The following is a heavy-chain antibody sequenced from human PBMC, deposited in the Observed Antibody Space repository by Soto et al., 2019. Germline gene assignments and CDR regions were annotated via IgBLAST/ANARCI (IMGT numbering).Heavy chain of an antibody. CDR3: TLQDVLLWFGELLGAFDI. J-gene: IGHJ3*02. CDR1: GFTFSNAW. Sequence: GGSLRLSCAASGFTFSNAWMNWVRQAPGKGLEWVGRIKSKTDGGTTDYAAPVKGRFTISRDDSKNTLYLQMNSLKTEDTAVYYCTLQDVLLWFGELLGAFDIWGQGTMVTVSS. CDR2: IKSKTDGGTT. D-gene: IGHD3-10*01. V-gene: IGHV3-15*07.